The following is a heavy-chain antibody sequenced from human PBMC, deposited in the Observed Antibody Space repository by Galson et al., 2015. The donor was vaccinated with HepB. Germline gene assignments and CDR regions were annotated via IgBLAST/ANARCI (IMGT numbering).Heavy chain of an antibody. V-gene: IGHV3-15*01. CDR2: IKSKTDGGTT. J-gene: IGHJ4*02. CDR1: GFTFSNAW. Sequence: SLRLSCAASGFTFSNAWMSWVRQAPGKGLEWVGRIKSKTDGGTTDYAAPVKGRFTISRDDSKNTLYLQMNSLKTEDTAVYYCTTVLTDYGDLNYFDYWGQGTLVTVSS. D-gene: IGHD4-17*01. CDR3: TTVLTDYGDLNYFDY.